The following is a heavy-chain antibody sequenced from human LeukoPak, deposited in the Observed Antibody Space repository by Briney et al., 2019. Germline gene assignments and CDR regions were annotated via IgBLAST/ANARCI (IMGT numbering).Heavy chain of an antibody. J-gene: IGHJ4*02. Sequence: PSQTLSLTCTVSGGSISSGSYYWSWIRQPAGKGLECIGRIYTSGSTNYNPSLKSRVTISVDTSKNQFSLKLSSVTAADTAVYYCARHAADLEWLYRGWGFDYWGQGTLVTVSS. CDR2: IYTSGST. CDR1: GGSISSGSYY. CDR3: ARHAADLEWLYRGWGFDY. V-gene: IGHV4-61*02. D-gene: IGHD3-3*01.